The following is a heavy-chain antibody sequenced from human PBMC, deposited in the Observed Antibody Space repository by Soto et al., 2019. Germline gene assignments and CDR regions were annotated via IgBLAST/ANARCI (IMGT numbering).Heavy chain of an antibody. V-gene: IGHV4-31*03. CDR3: ARALSDLGRLVVPAAIRVVRYNWFDP. CDR1: GGSISSGGYY. J-gene: IGHJ5*02. CDR2: IYYSGST. D-gene: IGHD2-2*02. Sequence: PSETLSLTCTVSGGSISSGGYYWSWIRQHPGKGLEWIGYIYYSGSTYYNPSLKSRVTISVDTSKNQFSLKLSSVTAADTAVYYCARALSDLGRLVVPAAIRVVRYNWFDPWGQGTLVTVSS.